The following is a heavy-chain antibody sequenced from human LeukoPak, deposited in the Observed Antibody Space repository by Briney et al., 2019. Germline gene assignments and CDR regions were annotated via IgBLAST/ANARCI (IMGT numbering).Heavy chain of an antibody. Sequence: ASVKVSCKASGGTFSSYAISWVRQAPGQGLEWMGGIIPIFGTANYAQKFQGRVTITTDESTSTAYMELSSLRSEDTAVYYCAILGGFAVGATGYYFDYWGQGTLVTVSS. CDR3: AILGGFAVGATGYYFDY. CDR1: GGTFSSYA. J-gene: IGHJ4*02. CDR2: IIPIFGTA. V-gene: IGHV1-69*05. D-gene: IGHD1-26*01.